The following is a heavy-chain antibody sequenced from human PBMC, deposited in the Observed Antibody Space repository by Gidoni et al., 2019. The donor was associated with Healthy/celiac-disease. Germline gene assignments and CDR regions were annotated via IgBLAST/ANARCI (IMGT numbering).Heavy chain of an antibody. J-gene: IGHJ4*02. D-gene: IGHD1-26*01. CDR3: ATGSRELNFDY. V-gene: IGHV4-34*01. CDR1: GGSFSGYY. Sequence: QVQLQQWGAGLLKPSETLSLTCAVYGGSFSGYYWSWIRQPPGKGLEWIGEINHSGSTNYNPSLKSRVTISVDTSKNQFSLKLSSVTAADTAVYYCATGSRELNFDYWGQGTLVTVSS. CDR2: INHSGST.